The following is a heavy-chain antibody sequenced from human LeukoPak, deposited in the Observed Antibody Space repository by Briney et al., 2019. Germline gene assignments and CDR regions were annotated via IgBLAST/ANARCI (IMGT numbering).Heavy chain of an antibody. V-gene: IGHV3-30*02. CDR3: AKDREGYCSSTSCLRNAFDI. D-gene: IGHD2-2*01. J-gene: IGHJ3*02. CDR2: IRYDGSNK. Sequence: PGGSLRLSCAASGFTFSSYGMHWVRQAPGKGLEWVAFIRYDGSNKYYADSVKGRFTISRDNSKNTLYLQMNSLRAEDTAVYYCAKDREGYCSSTSCLRNAFDIWGQGTMVTVSS. CDR1: GFTFSSYG.